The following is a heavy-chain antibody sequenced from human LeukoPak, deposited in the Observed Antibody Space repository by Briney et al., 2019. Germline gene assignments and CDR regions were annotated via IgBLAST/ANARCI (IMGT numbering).Heavy chain of an antibody. V-gene: IGHV1-2*02. D-gene: IGHD3-10*01. CDR3: ARDRGSGSWGMDV. CDR2: INPNSGGT. Sequence: ASVKVSCKASGYTFTGYYMHWVRQAPGQGLEWMGWINPNSGGTNYAQKLQGRVTMTRDTSISTAYMELSRLRSDDTAVYYCARDRGSGSWGMDVWGQGTTVTVSS. J-gene: IGHJ6*02. CDR1: GYTFTGYY.